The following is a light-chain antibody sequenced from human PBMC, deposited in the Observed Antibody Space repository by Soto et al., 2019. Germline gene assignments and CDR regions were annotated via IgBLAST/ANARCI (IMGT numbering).Light chain of an antibody. Sequence: EIVLTQSPGTLSLSPGERATLSCRASQSVSSSYLAWYQQKPGQAPRLLIYGASSRATGIPDRFSGSGSGTDFTLTISRLEPEDFAVYYCQFYGALMWAFGQGTKVDIK. J-gene: IGKJ1*01. CDR3: QFYGALMWA. CDR1: QSVSSSY. V-gene: IGKV3-20*01. CDR2: GAS.